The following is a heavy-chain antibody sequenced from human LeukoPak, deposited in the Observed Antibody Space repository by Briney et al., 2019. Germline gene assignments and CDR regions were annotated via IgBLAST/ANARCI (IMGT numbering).Heavy chain of an antibody. D-gene: IGHD3-22*01. CDR1: GYTFTGYY. V-gene: IGHV1-2*02. J-gene: IGHJ4*02. CDR3: AGGNYYDSTAPAY. Sequence: ASVKVSLKASGYTFTGYYMQWVRQAPGQGLEWMGWINPNSGGTDYAQKFQGRVTMTRDTSISTAYMELSRLRSDDTAVYYCAGGNYYDSTAPAYWGQGTLVTVSS. CDR2: INPNSGGT.